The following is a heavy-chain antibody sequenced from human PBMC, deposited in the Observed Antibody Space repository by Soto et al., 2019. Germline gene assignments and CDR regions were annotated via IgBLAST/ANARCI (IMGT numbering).Heavy chain of an antibody. CDR1: GFTFSSYA. J-gene: IGHJ4*02. Sequence: EVQLLESGGGLVQPGGSLRLSCAASGFTFSSYAMSWVRQAPGKGLEWVSAISGSGGSTYYADSVKGRFTISRDNSKNTPSPPTHTPRTPVTAVYYPAKGPGSSLYYPFDHWGQGTLVTVSS. CDR2: ISGSGGST. CDR3: AKGPGSSLYYPFDH. V-gene: IGHV3-23*01. D-gene: IGHD6-13*01.